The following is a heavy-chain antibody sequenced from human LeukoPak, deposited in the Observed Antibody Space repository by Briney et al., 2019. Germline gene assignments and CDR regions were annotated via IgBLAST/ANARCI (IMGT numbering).Heavy chain of an antibody. J-gene: IGHJ6*02. CDR3: ARSAIDRYYYGMDV. CDR1: GDSIASTIYY. V-gene: IGHV4-39*07. Sequence: SETLSLTCSVSGDSIASTIYYWGWIRQPPGKGLEWIGNIYYSGSTYYTPSLKSRVIISIDTSKNQFSLKVAAVTAADTAVYYCARSAIDRYYYGMDVWGQGTTVTVSS. CDR2: IYYSGST.